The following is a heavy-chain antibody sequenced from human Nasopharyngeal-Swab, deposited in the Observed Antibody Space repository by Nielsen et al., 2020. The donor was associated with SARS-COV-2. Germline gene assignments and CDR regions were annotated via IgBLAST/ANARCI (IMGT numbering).Heavy chain of an antibody. Sequence: WSRQSPGKGLEWIGSIYYSGSTYYNPSLKSRVTISVDTSKNQFSLKLSSVTAADTAVYYCARHALVTKDFDYWGQGTLVTVSS. D-gene: IGHD4-17*01. J-gene: IGHJ4*02. CDR2: IYYSGST. V-gene: IGHV4-39*01. CDR3: ARHALVTKDFDY.